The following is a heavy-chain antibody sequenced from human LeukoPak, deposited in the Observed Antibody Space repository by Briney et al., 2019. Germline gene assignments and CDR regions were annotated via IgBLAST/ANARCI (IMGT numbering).Heavy chain of an antibody. D-gene: IGHD4-17*01. CDR3: ARDQGYGDYVTDY. J-gene: IGHJ4*02. CDR2: ITPIFRTP. CDR1: GGTFSSTT. Sequence: SVKVSCKASGGTFSSTTINWVRQAPGQGLEWMGGITPIFRTPNYAQKFQGRVTITAVESMSTAYMELSSLRSEDTAVYYCARDQGYGDYVTDYWGQGTLVTVSS. V-gene: IGHV1-69*13.